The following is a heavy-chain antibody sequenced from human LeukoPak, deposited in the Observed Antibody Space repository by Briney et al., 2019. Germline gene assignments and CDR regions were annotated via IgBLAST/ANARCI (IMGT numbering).Heavy chain of an antibody. CDR1: GITFSSYS. J-gene: IGHJ4*02. Sequence: QAGGSLRLSCVASGITFSSYSMNWVRQAPGKGLEWVSYISSFSGTINYADSVKGRFTISRDNAKSSLYLQMNSLRAEDTAVYYCAREPHYYDSSGYYYHFDYWGQGTLVTVSS. D-gene: IGHD3-22*01. V-gene: IGHV3-48*01. CDR3: AREPHYYDSSGYYYHFDY. CDR2: ISSFSGTI.